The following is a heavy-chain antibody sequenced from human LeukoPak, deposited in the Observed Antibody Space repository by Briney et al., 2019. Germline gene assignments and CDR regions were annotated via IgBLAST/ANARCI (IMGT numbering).Heavy chain of an antibody. J-gene: IGHJ3*02. Sequence: GRSLRLSCAASGFTFDNYAMHWVRQAPGKGLEWVSYISSSSSTIYYADSVKGRFTISRDNAKNSLYLQMNSLRAEDTAVYYCAREGETWIQLWSREDAFDIWGQGTMVTVSS. D-gene: IGHD5-18*01. V-gene: IGHV3-48*01. CDR3: AREGETWIQLWSREDAFDI. CDR1: GFTFDNYA. CDR2: ISSSSSTI.